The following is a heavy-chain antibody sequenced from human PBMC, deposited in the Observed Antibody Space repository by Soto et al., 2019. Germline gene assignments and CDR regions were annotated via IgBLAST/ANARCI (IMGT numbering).Heavy chain of an antibody. CDR1: GYTLTSYG. V-gene: IGHV1-18*01. J-gene: IGHJ3*02. CDR2: ISAYNGNT. D-gene: IGHD2-2*01. CDR3: ARDATAYCSSTSCRANDAFDI. Sequence: ASVKVSCKASGYTLTSYGISWVRQAPGQGLEWMGWISAYNGNTNYAQKLQGRVTMTTDTSTSTAYMELRSLRSDDTAVYYCARDATAYCSSTSCRANDAFDIWGQGTMVTVSS.